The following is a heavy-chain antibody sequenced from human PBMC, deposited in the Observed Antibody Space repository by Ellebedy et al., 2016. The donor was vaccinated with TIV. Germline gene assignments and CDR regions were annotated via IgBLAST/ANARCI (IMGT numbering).Heavy chain of an antibody. V-gene: IGHV5-51*01. CDR2: IYPGDSDT. J-gene: IGHJ6*02. D-gene: IGHD2-2*01. CDR3: ARVPVPAAKDYYYGMDV. Sequence: GESLKISCKGSGYSFTNYWIAWVRQMPGKGLKWMGIIYPGDSDTRYSPSFQGQVTISADKSISTAYLQWSSLKASDTAMYYCARVPVPAAKDYYYGMDVWGQGTTVTVSS. CDR1: GYSFTNYW.